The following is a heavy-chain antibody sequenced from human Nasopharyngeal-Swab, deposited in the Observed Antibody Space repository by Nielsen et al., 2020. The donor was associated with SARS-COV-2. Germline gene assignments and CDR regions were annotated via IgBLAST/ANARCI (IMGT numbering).Heavy chain of an antibody. CDR1: GFTFNTYN. CDR3: ARDLSGSSGWYWHFDL. V-gene: IGHV3-21*06. Sequence: GESLKISCAASGFTFNTYNMNWVRQAPGKGPEWVSFISPSKSYIYYADSVKGRFTISRDNAKNTLYLQMNSLRDEDTAVYYCARDLSGSSGWYWHFDLWGRGTLVTVSS. J-gene: IGHJ2*01. CDR2: ISPSKSYI. D-gene: IGHD3-10*01.